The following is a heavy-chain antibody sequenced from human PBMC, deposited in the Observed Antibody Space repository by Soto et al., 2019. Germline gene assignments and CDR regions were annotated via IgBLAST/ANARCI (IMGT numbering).Heavy chain of an antibody. J-gene: IGHJ4*02. CDR1: GYTFTSYG. V-gene: IGHV1-18*01. CDR2: ISAYNGNT. CDR3: ALPYCTNGVCYTNYFDY. D-gene: IGHD2-8*01. Sequence: ASVKVSCKASGYTFTSYGISWVRQAPGQGLEWMGWISAYNGNTNYAQKLQGRVTMTTDTSTSTAYMELSSLRSEDTAVYYCALPYCTNGVCYTNYFDYWGQGTLVTVSS.